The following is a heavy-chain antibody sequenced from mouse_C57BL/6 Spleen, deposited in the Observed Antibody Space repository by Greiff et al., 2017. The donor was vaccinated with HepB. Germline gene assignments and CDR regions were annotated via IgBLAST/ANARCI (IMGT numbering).Heavy chain of an antibody. D-gene: IGHD2-4*01. V-gene: IGHV1-55*01. J-gene: IGHJ4*01. Sequence: QVQLQQPGAELVKPGASVKMSCKASGYTFTSYWITWVKQRPGQGLEWIGDIYPGSGSTNYNEKFKSKATLTVDTSSSTAYMQLSSLTSEDSAVYYCAIYYEYDEAMDYWGQGTSVTVSS. CDR3: AIYYEYDEAMDY. CDR2: IYPGSGST. CDR1: GYTFTSYW.